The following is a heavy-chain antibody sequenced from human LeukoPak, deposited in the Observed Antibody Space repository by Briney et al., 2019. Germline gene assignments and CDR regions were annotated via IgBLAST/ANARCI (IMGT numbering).Heavy chain of an antibody. D-gene: IGHD2/OR15-2a*01. V-gene: IGHV3-48*01. J-gene: IGHJ4*02. CDR1: GFIFSTYS. Sequence: GGSLRLSCAASGFIFSTYSMDWVRQAPGRGLEWVAFISGSGSGSSMHYADSAKGRFTISRDDVRNSLFLQMNSLRVEDTGVYYCVRDAGSTSIRGDYWGQGALVTVSS. CDR2: ISGSGSGSSM. CDR3: VRDAGSTSIRGDY.